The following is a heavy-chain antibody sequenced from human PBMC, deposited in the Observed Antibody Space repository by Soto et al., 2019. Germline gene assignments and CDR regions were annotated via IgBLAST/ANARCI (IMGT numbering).Heavy chain of an antibody. CDR1: GGSMSSGDYY. CDR2: IYHSGST. D-gene: IGHD6-13*01. J-gene: IGHJ3*02. Sequence: QVQLQESGPGLVKPSQTLSLTCTVSGGSMSSGDYYWSWIRQPPGKGLEWIGYIYHSGSTFYKSSLRSRVTISADTSKNLFSLKLSSVTAADTAVYYCARETAGAAFDIWGQGTMVIVS. CDR3: ARETAGAAFDI. V-gene: IGHV4-30-4*01.